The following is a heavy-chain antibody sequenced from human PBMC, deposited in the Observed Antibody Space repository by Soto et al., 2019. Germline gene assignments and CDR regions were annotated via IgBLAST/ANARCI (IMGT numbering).Heavy chain of an antibody. J-gene: IGHJ6*02. V-gene: IGHV3-48*02. CDR2: ISRRSTTI. Sequence: EVQLVESGGGLVQPGGSLRLSCAASGFTFSNYNMNWVRQAPGKGQEWIADISRRSTTINKADSVKGRFTISRDKAKHSLYLQMNSLRDEDTAVYYCAKDGGSFYYDGMDVWGQGTTVTVSS. CDR1: GFTFSNYN. CDR3: AKDGGSFYYDGMDV. D-gene: IGHD2-15*01.